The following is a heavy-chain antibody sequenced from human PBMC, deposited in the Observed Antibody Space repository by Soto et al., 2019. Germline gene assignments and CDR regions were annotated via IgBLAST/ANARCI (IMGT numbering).Heavy chain of an antibody. J-gene: IGHJ3*02. CDR3: ARETATVTTQQAFDI. D-gene: IGHD4-17*01. CDR1: GFTFSSYG. CDR2: IWYDGSNK. V-gene: IGHV3-33*01. Sequence: QVQLVESGGGVVQPGRSLRLSCAASGFTFSSYGMHWVRQAPGKGLEWAAVIWYDGSNKYYADSVKGRFTISRDNSKNTLYLQMNSLRAEDTAVYYCARETATVTTQQAFDIWGQGTMVTVSS.